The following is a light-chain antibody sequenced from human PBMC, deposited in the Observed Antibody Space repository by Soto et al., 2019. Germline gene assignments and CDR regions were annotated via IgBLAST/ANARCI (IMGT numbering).Light chain of an antibody. CDR2: RNN. V-gene: IGLV1-44*01. CDR3: AAWDDSLNGRV. Sequence: QSVLTQPPSASGTPGQRVSISCSGSSSNIGSNTVNWYQQLPGTAPKLLIYRNNQRPSGVPDRFSGSKSGTSASLAISGLQSGDEADYYCAAWDDSLNGRVFGTGTKLTVL. J-gene: IGLJ1*01. CDR1: SSNIGSNT.